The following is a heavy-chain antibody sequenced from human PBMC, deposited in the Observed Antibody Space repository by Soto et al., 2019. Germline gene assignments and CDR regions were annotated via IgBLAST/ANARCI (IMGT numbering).Heavy chain of an antibody. D-gene: IGHD6-13*01. V-gene: IGHV4-34*01. CDR2: INHGGST. CDR3: ARPAGYSSSWYWDYYYGMDV. Sequence: SETLSLTCAVYGGSFSGYYWSWIRQPPGKGLEWIGEINHGGSTNYNPSLKSRVTISVDTSKNQFSLRLSSVTAADTAVYYCARPAGYSSSWYWDYYYGMDVWGQGTTVTVSS. CDR1: GGSFSGYY. J-gene: IGHJ6*02.